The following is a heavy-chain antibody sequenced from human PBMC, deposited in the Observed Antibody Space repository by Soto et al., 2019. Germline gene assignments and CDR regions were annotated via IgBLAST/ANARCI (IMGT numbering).Heavy chain of an antibody. Sequence: EVQLVESGGTVIQPGESLRLSCATSGLNVNINYVTWVRQAPGKGLEWVSIIHGGGNKFYSDSVKGRFTISTDTSKNTMYLQTPSLTVDATAVYYCASGPTLAARLGWNYFDPWGQGTLVTVSS. J-gene: IGHJ5*02. V-gene: IGHV3-53*01. CDR3: ASGPTLAARLGWNYFDP. CDR2: IHGGGNK. D-gene: IGHD6-6*01. CDR1: GLNVNINY.